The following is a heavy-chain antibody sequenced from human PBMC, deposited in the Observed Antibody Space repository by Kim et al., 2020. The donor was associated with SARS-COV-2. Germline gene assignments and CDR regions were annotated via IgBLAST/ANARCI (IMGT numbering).Heavy chain of an antibody. V-gene: IGHV4-39*01. Sequence: SETLSLTCTVSGGSISSSSYYWGWIRQPPGKGLEWIGSIYYSGSTYYNPSLKSRVTISVDTSKNQFSLKLSSVTAADTAVYYCARSSQAVAADFDYWGQG. CDR3: ARSSQAVAADFDY. J-gene: IGHJ4*02. CDR2: IYYSGST. D-gene: IGHD6-19*01. CDR1: GGSISSSSYY.